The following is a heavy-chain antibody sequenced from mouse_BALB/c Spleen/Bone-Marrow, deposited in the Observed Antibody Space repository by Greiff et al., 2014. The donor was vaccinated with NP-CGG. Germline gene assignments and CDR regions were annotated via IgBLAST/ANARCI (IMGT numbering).Heavy chain of an antibody. D-gene: IGHD4-1*01. Sequence: EVQLQQSGAVLARPGASVKMSCKASGYSFTSYWMHWVKQRPGQGLELIGAIYPGNSDTSYNQKFKGKAKLTAVTSASTAYMELSSLTNEDSAVYYCLGWYFDVWGAGTTVTVSS. CDR3: LGWYFDV. V-gene: IGHV1-5*01. CDR2: IYPGNSDT. J-gene: IGHJ1*01. CDR1: GYSFTSYW.